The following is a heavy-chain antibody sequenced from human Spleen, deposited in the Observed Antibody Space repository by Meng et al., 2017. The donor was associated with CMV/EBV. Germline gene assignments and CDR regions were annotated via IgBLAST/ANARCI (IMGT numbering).Heavy chain of an antibody. J-gene: IGHJ5*02. V-gene: IGHV4-31*02. Sequence: SISSGGYYWSWIRQHPGKGLEWIGYIYYSGSTYYNPSLKSRVTISVDTSKNQFSLKLSSVTAADTAVYYCARGLVDIVVVPAAFDPWGQGTLVTVSS. CDR1: SISSGGYY. D-gene: IGHD2-2*03. CDR2: IYYSGST. CDR3: ARGLVDIVVVPAAFDP.